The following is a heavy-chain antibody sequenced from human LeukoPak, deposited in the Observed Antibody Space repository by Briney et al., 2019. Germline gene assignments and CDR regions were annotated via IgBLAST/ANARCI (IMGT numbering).Heavy chain of an antibody. J-gene: IGHJ4*02. D-gene: IGHD2-2*01. CDR3: AKLTLIGYCSSTSCPLHFDY. CDR1: GFTFSSYG. V-gene: IGHV3-33*06. Sequence: GGSLRLSCAASGFTFSSYGMHWVRQAPGKGLEWVAVIWYDGSNKYYADSVKGRFTISRDNSKNTLYLQMNSLRAEDTAVYYCAKLTLIGYCSSTSCPLHFDYWGQGTLVTVSS. CDR2: IWYDGSNK.